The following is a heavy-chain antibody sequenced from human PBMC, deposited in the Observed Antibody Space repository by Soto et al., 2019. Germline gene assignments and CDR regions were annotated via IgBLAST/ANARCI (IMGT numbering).Heavy chain of an antibody. J-gene: IGHJ4*02. D-gene: IGHD4-17*01. CDR2: MNPNNGDT. V-gene: IGHV1-8*01. CDR3: ASEFSDYAGY. Sequence: QVQLVQSGAEVKKPGASVKVSCKASGYPFTTYDINWLRQAAGQGLEWMGWMNPNNGDTAYAQKFQGRVTMTRDTSITTAYMELTSLRSEDTAVSYCASEFSDYAGYWGQGTLVTVSS. CDR1: GYPFTTYD.